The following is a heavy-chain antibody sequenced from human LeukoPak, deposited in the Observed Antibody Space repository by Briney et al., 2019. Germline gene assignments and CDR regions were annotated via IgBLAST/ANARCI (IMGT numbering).Heavy chain of an antibody. CDR3: AREGLAIEIVGATNWFDP. J-gene: IGHJ5*02. CDR1: GGTFSCYA. CDR2: IIPIFGTA. Sequence: ASVTVSFTASGGTFSCYAISWVRQAPGQGLEWMGGIIPIFGTANYAQKFQGRVTITADESTSTAYMELSSLRSEDTAVYYCAREGLAIEIVGATNWFDPWGQGTLVTVSS. V-gene: IGHV1-69*13. D-gene: IGHD1-26*01.